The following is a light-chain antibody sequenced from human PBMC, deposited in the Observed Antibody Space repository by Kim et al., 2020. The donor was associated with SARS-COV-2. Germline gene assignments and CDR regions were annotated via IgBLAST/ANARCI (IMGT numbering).Light chain of an antibody. CDR1: NSNIGSKT. V-gene: IGLV1-44*01. CDR3: ASWDDSLNGPV. CDR2: TDN. J-gene: IGLJ3*02. Sequence: GQKVTSTCSGSNSNIGSKTVNWYQQLPGTAPKLLIYTDNLRPSGVPGRFSGSKSGISASLAISGLQSEDEADYYCASWDDSLNGPVFGGGTQLTVL.